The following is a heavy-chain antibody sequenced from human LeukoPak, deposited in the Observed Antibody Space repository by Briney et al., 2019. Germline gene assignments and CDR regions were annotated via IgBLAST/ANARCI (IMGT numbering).Heavy chain of an antibody. D-gene: IGHD2-2*02. CDR3: AITPLGYCSSTSCYRARPYYGMDV. V-gene: IGHV3-66*01. J-gene: IGHJ6*02. Sequence: GGSLRLSCAASGFTVSSNYMSWVRQAPGKGLEWVSVIYSGGSTYYADSVKGRFTISRDNSKNTLYLQMNSLRAEDTAVYYCAITPLGYCSSTSCYRARPYYGMDVWGQGTTVTVSS. CDR1: GFTVSSNY. CDR2: IYSGGST.